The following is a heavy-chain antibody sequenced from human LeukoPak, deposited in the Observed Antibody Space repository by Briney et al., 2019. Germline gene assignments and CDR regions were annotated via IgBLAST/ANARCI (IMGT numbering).Heavy chain of an antibody. J-gene: IGHJ4*02. CDR1: GFTFSSYW. V-gene: IGHV3-74*01. CDR3: ARDSRIAVAGEIDY. Sequence: GGSLRLSCAASGFTFSSYWMHWVRQAPGKGLVWVSRIKSDGSNTNYADSVKGRFTISRDNAKNSLYLQMNSLRAEDTALYYCARDSRIAVAGEIDYWGQGTLVTVSS. D-gene: IGHD6-19*01. CDR2: IKSDGSNT.